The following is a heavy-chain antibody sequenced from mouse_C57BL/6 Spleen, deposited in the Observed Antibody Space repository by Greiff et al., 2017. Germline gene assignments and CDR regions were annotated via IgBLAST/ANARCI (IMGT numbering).Heavy chain of an antibody. Sequence: VQLQQSGPELVKPGASVKISCKASGYAFSSSWMNWVKQRPGKGLEWIGRIYPGDGDTNYNGKFKGKATLTADKSSSTAYMQLSSLTSEDSAVXFCARRDTALLDYWGQGTTLTVSS. CDR2: IYPGDGDT. CDR3: ARRDTALLDY. D-gene: IGHD1-2*01. CDR1: GYAFSSSW. J-gene: IGHJ2*01. V-gene: IGHV1-82*01.